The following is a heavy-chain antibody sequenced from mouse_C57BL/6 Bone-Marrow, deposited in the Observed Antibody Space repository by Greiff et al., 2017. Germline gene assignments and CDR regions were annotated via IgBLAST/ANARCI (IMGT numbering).Heavy chain of an antibody. J-gene: IGHJ1*03. D-gene: IGHD2-4*01. V-gene: IGHV1-50*01. Sequence: VKLQQPGAELVKPGASVKLSCKASGYTFTSYWMQWVKQRPGQGLEWIGEIDPSDSYTNYNQKFKGKATLPVDTSSSTAYMQLSSLTSEDSAVYYCARDDSWYFDVWGTGTTVTVSS. CDR3: ARDDSWYFDV. CDR2: IDPSDSYT. CDR1: GYTFTSYW.